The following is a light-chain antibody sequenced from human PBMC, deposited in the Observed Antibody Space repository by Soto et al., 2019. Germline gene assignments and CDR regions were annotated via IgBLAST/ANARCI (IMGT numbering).Light chain of an antibody. CDR2: GAY. Sequence: EIVMTQSPATLSVSPGERATLSCRASQSVSSNLAWYQQKPGQAPRLLIYGAYTRATGIPARFSGSGSGTEFTLTISSLQSEDFAVYYCQQYNNWPPRGTFGPGTKVEIK. CDR1: QSVSSN. V-gene: IGKV3-15*01. CDR3: QQYNNWPPRGT. J-gene: IGKJ3*01.